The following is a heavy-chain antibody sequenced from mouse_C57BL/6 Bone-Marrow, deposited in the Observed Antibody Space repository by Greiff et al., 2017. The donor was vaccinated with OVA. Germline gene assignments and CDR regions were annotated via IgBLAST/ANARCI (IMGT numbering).Heavy chain of an antibody. V-gene: IGHV5-12*01. Sequence: EVKVVESGGGLVQPGGSLKLSCAASGFTFSDYYMYWVRQTPEKRLEWVAYISNGGGSTYYPDTVKGRFTISRDNAKNTLYLQMSRLKSEDTAMYYCARPLYYYGSSPFAYWGQGTLVTVSA. CDR3: ARPLYYYGSSPFAY. CDR1: GFTFSDYY. D-gene: IGHD1-1*01. J-gene: IGHJ3*01. CDR2: ISNGGGST.